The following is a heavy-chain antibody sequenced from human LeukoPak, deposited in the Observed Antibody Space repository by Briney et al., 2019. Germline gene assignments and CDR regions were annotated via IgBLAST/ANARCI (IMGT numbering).Heavy chain of an antibody. J-gene: IGHJ3*02. CDR3: ARDKXKWATXXAFDI. Sequence: GGSPRLSCAASGFTVCSNYMSWVRHAPGKGLEWGSVIYSSGMTSYADSAKGRFTISRDNATKSLYLHINRLRAEDTAVYYCARDKXKWATXXAFDIWGQGTMVTVSS. CDR1: GFTVCSNY. CDR2: IYSSGMT. D-gene: IGHD5-12*01. V-gene: IGHV3-53*01.